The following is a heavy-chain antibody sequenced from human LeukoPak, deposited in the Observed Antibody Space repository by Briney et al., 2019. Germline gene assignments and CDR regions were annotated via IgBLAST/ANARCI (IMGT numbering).Heavy chain of an antibody. CDR1: GGSISSGSYY. J-gene: IGHJ4*02. V-gene: IGHV4-61*02. D-gene: IGHD3-22*01. CDR3: ARGLYYYDSSGYQDY. CDR2: IYTSGST. Sequence: PSETLSLTCTVSGGSISSGSYYWSWIRQPAGKGLEWIGRIYTSGSTHYNPSLKSRVTISVDTSKNQFSLKLSSVTAADTAVYYCARGLYYYDSSGYQDYWGQGTLVTVSS.